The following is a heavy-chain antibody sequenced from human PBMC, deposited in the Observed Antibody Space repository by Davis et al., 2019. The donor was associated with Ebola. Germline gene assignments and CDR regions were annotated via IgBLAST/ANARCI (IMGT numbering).Heavy chain of an antibody. CDR1: GFTFSSYW. V-gene: IGHV3-7*01. CDR3: ARPLRSTSPIY. Sequence: GESLKISCAASGFTFSSYWMSWVRQAPGKGLEWVANIKPDGSEQQCVDSVKGRFTISRDNAKNSLYLQMNSLRVEDTAVYYCARPLRSTSPIYWGQGTLVTVSS. CDR2: IKPDGSEQ. D-gene: IGHD1-26*01. J-gene: IGHJ4*02.